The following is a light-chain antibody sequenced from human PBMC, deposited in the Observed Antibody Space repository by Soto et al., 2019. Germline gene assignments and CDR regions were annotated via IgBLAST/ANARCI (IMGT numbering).Light chain of an antibody. J-gene: IGLJ2*01. CDR2: EVS. Sequence: QSALTQPASVSGSPGQSITISCTGTSIDIGHYNYVSWYQQHPGKAPKLMIYEVSNRPSGVSNRFSGSKSGNTASLTISGLQAEDEADYYCSSYTTSSTLEIGGGTKLTVL. V-gene: IGLV2-14*01. CDR1: SIDIGHYNY. CDR3: SSYTTSSTLE.